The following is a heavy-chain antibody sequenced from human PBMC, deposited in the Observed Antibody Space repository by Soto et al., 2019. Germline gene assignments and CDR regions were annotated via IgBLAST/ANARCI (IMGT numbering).Heavy chain of an antibody. J-gene: IGHJ3*02. V-gene: IGHV3-7*01. Sequence: EVQLVESGGALVQPGGSLRLSCAASAFTFSNYWMSWVRQAPGKGLEWVANIKEDGSEKYYVDSVKGRFTISGDNAKNSLYLQMNSLRAEDTAVYYCARLTSGRHLGDAFDIWGQGTMVTVSS. CDR1: AFTFSNYW. CDR3: ARLTSGRHLGDAFDI. CDR2: IKEDGSEK. D-gene: IGHD6-19*01.